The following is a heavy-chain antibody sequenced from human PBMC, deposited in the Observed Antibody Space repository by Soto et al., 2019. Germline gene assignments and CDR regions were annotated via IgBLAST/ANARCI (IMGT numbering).Heavy chain of an antibody. Sequence: GGSLRLSCAASGFTFSSYAMHWVRQAPGKGLEWVAVISYDGSNKYYADSVKGRFTISRDNSKNTLYLQMNSLRAEDTAVYYCARDLEWGDFWSGYYPHFDYWGQGTLVTVSS. D-gene: IGHD3-3*01. V-gene: IGHV3-30-3*01. J-gene: IGHJ4*02. CDR1: GFTFSSYA. CDR3: ARDLEWGDFWSGYYPHFDY. CDR2: ISYDGSNK.